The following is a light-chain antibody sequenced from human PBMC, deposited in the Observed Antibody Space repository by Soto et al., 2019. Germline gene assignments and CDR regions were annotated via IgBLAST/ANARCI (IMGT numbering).Light chain of an antibody. CDR2: DVS. CDR1: SSDVGGYYY. Sequence: QSALTQPASVSGSPGQSITISCTGTSSDVGGYYYVSWYRQHPGKAPKLMIYDVSNRPSGVSNRFSGSKSGNTASLTISGLQAEDEADYYCSSYTSSSTIVFGGGTELTVL. V-gene: IGLV2-14*01. J-gene: IGLJ2*01. CDR3: SSYTSSSTIV.